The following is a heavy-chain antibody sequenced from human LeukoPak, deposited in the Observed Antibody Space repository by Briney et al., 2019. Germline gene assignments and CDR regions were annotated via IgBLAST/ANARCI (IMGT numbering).Heavy chain of an antibody. V-gene: IGHV4-39*07. CDR2: IYYSGNT. CDR1: GGSISSSNYY. CDR3: VIGVGWQPDY. J-gene: IGHJ4*02. D-gene: IGHD2-15*01. Sequence: SETLFLTCTVSGGSISSSNYYWGWIRQPPGKGLEWIGTIYYSGNTYYNPSLKSRLTISADTSKNQFSLQLRSVTAADTAVYYCVIGVGWQPDYWGQGALVTVSS.